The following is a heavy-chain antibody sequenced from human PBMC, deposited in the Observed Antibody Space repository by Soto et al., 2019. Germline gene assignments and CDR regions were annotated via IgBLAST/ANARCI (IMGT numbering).Heavy chain of an antibody. J-gene: IGHJ4*02. Sequence: EVQLLESGGGLVQPGGSLRLSCAASGFTFSSYAMSWVRQAPGKGLEWVSAISGSGGSTYYADSVKGRFTISRDNSKNTLYLQMNSLRAEDTAVYYCAKGRRGYCSGGSCYPLFYSFDYWGKGTLVTVSS. V-gene: IGHV3-23*01. CDR1: GFTFSSYA. CDR3: AKGRRGYCSGGSCYPLFYSFDY. CDR2: ISGSGGST. D-gene: IGHD2-15*01.